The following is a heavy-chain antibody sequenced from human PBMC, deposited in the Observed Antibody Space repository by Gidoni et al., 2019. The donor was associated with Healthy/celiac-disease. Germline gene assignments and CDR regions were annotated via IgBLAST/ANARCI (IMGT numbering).Heavy chain of an antibody. CDR3: AKARSGYDLFDY. D-gene: IGHD5-12*01. Sequence: EVQLVESGGVVVQPGGSLRLSCAASGFTFDDYTMHWVRQAPGKGLEWVSLISWDGGSTYYADSVKGRFTISRDNSKNSLYLQMNSLRTEDTALYYCAKARSGYDLFDYWGQGTLVTVSS. J-gene: IGHJ4*02. CDR1: GFTFDDYT. V-gene: IGHV3-43*01. CDR2: ISWDGGST.